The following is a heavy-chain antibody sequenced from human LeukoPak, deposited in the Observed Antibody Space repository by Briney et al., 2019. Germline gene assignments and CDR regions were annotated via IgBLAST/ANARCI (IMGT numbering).Heavy chain of an antibody. CDR3: AREGIEYYYDSSGYHWDYFDY. CDR2: IHYGEST. Sequence: SETLSLTCTVSGGSISSNSYYWGWIRQPPGKGLEWIGSIHYGESTYYNPSLKSRVTISVDTSKNQFSLKLSSVTAADTAVYYCAREGIEYYYDSSGYHWDYFDYWGQGTLVTVSS. D-gene: IGHD3-22*01. J-gene: IGHJ4*02. CDR1: GGSISSNSYY. V-gene: IGHV4-39*07.